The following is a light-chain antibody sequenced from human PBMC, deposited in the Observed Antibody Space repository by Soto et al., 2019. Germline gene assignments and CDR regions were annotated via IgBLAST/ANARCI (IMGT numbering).Light chain of an antibody. V-gene: IGKV3-20*01. CDR2: GAS. CDR3: QQYGTSPGT. CDR1: QSVRSTY. Sequence: EIVLTQSPGTLSLSPGERATLSCRASQSVRSTYLAWYQQKPGQAPRLLIYGASSRATGIPDRFSGSGSGTDFTLTITRLEPEDFAVFYCQQYGTSPGTFGQGTQLAIK. J-gene: IGKJ2*01.